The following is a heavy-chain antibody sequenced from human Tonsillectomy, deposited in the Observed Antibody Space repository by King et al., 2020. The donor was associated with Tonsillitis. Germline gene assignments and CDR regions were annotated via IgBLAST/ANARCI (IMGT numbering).Heavy chain of an antibody. J-gene: IGHJ4*02. CDR1: GFTFSTYD. Sequence: VQLVESGGGVVQPGGSLRLSCAASGFTFSTYDMHWVRQAPGKGLEWVAFIRHDRGNKQSDRSNKYYADSVKGRFTISRDNSKNTLYLQMNSLRPEDTAVYYCAKGDANWGQGTLVSVSS. CDR2: IRHDRGNKQSDRSNK. CDR3: AKGDAN. V-gene: IGHV3-30*02. D-gene: IGHD3-16*01.